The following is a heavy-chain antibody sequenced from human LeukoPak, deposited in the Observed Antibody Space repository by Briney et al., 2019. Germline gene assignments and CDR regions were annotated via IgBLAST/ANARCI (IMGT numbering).Heavy chain of an antibody. CDR1: GYSISSGYY. D-gene: IGHD6-13*01. CDR3: AREGYSSSWTRGYFDY. Sequence: PSETLSLTCTVSGYSISSGYYWGWIRQPPGKGLEWIGSIYHSGCTYYNPSLKSRVTISVDTSKNQFSLKLSSVTAADTAVYYCAREGYSSSWTRGYFDYWGQGTLVTVSS. J-gene: IGHJ4*02. V-gene: IGHV4-38-2*02. CDR2: IYHSGCT.